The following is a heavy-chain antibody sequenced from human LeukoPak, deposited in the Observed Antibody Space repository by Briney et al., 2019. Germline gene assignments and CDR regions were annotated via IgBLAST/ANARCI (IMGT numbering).Heavy chain of an antibody. D-gene: IGHD2-2*02. V-gene: IGHV4-39*01. J-gene: IGHJ4*02. CDR2: IYYSGST. CDR1: GGSISSSSYY. Sequence: SETLSLTCTVSGGSISSSSYYWGWIRQPPGKGLEWIGSIYYSGSTYYNPSLKSRVTISVDTSKNQFSLKLSSVTAADTAVYYCANVRVVPAAILDYWGQGTLVTVSS. CDR3: ANVRVVPAAILDY.